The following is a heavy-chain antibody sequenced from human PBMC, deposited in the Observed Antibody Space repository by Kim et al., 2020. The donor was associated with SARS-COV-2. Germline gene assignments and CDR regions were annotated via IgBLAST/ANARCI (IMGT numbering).Heavy chain of an antibody. J-gene: IGHJ5*01. V-gene: IGHV3-74*01. D-gene: IGHD5-12*01. CDR3: VRGSGGADVS. CDR2: T. Sequence: TDYADSVMGRFTTSRDNSKSTLNLQMNDLRAEDTALYYCVRGSGGADVSWGQGTLVTVSS.